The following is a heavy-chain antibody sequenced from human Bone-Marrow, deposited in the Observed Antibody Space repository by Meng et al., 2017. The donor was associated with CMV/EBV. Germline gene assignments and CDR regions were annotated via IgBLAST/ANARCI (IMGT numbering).Heavy chain of an antibody. Sequence: ASVKVSCKASGYTFTSYDINWVRQATGQGLEWMGWMNPNSGNTGYAQKFQGRVTITRNTSISTAYMELSSLRSEGTAVYYCARMGYYDFWSGFYGMDVWGQGTTVTVSS. J-gene: IGHJ6*02. D-gene: IGHD3-3*01. V-gene: IGHV1-8*03. CDR2: MNPNSGNT. CDR1: GYTFTSYD. CDR3: ARMGYYDFWSGFYGMDV.